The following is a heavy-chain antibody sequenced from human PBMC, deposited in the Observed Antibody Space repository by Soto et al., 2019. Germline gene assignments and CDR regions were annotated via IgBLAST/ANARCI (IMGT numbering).Heavy chain of an antibody. Sequence: PSETLSLTCTVSGGSVSSGSYYWSWIRQPPGKGLEWIGYIYYSGSTNYNPSLKSRVTISVDTSKNQFSLKLSSVTAADTAVYYCARWIQLWSYNWFDPWGQGTLVTVSS. V-gene: IGHV4-61*01. J-gene: IGHJ5*02. CDR2: IYYSGST. CDR1: GGSVSSGSYY. CDR3: ARWIQLWSYNWFDP. D-gene: IGHD5-18*01.